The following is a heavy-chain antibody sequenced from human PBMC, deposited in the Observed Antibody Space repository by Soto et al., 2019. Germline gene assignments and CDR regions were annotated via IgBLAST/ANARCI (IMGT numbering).Heavy chain of an antibody. Sequence: QVQLVESGGGVVQPGRSLRLSCAASGFTFSSYGMHWVRQAPGKGLEGVAVIWYDGSNKYYADSVKGRVTRTRAYSKNTRYLQMNSRRAEDMAVYYCARAPAVDTIFTIDYWGQGTLVTVSS. CDR3: ARAPAVDTIFTIDY. V-gene: IGHV3-33*01. CDR1: GFTFSSYG. D-gene: IGHD5-18*01. CDR2: IWYDGSNK. J-gene: IGHJ4*02.